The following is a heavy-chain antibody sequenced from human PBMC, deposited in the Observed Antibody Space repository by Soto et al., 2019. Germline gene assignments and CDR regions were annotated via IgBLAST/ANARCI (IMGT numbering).Heavy chain of an antibody. V-gene: IGHV3-15*01. CDR3: TTAGQWVQLNY. Sequence: GGSLRLSCAASGFTFSNAWMSWVRQAPGKGLEWVCRIKSKNDGGTTDYAAPVKGRFTISRDDSKNTLYLQMNSLKTEDTAVYYCTTAGQWVQLNYWGQGTLVTVSS. D-gene: IGHD1-1*01. CDR1: GFTFSNAW. J-gene: IGHJ4*02. CDR2: IKSKNDGGTT.